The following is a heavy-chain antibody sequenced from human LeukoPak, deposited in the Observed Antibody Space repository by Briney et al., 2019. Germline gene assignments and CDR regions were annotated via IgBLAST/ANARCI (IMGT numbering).Heavy chain of an antibody. CDR3: ARINYYDSSGSDAFDI. CDR1: GGSISSSSYY. V-gene: IGHV4-39*01. CDR2: IYYSGST. J-gene: IGHJ3*02. D-gene: IGHD3-22*01. Sequence: SETLSLTCTVSGGSISSSSYYWGWIRQPPGKGLEWIGSIYYSGSTYYNPSLKSRVTISVDTSKNQFSLKLSSVTAADTAVYYCARINYYDSSGSDAFDIWGQGTMVTVSS.